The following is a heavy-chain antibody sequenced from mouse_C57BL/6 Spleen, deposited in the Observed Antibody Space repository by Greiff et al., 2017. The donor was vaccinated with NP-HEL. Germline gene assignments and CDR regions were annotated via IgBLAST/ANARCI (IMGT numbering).Heavy chain of an antibody. Sequence: EVQLQQSGPELVKPGASVKISCKASGYTFTDYYMNWVKQSHGKSLEWIGDINPNNGGTSYNQKFKGKATLTVDKSSSTAYMELRSLTSEDSAVDYCARRVIATDFDYWGQGTTLTVSS. V-gene: IGHV1-26*01. J-gene: IGHJ2*01. CDR1: GYTFTDYY. D-gene: IGHD1-1*01. CDR3: ARRVIATDFDY. CDR2: INPNNGGT.